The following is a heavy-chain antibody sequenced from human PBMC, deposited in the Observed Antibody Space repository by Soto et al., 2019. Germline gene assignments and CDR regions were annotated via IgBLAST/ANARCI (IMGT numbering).Heavy chain of an antibody. CDR3: ARGSQLERDALDI. J-gene: IGHJ3*02. CDR2: IYYTGNT. D-gene: IGHD1-1*01. CDR1: GVSINSGGYY. V-gene: IGHV4-31*03. Sequence: QVQLQESGPGLVKPSQTLSLTCSVSGVSINSGGYYWSWIRHHPGKGLAWIGYIYYTGNTFYNACLKSRVAMLLDTSKNQFFLKLSAVTAADTAVYYCARGSQLERDALDIWGQGTMVTVSS.